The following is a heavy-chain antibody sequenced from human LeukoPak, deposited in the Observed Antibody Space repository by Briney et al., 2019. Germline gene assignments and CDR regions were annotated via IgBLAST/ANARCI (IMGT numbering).Heavy chain of an antibody. V-gene: IGHV3-23*01. CDR1: GFTFSTYP. D-gene: IGHD2/OR15-2a*01. J-gene: IGHJ4*02. CDR3: AKERPQTTSFDY. CDR2: ISGSGANT. Sequence: GGSLRLSCAASGFTFSTYPMNWVRQAPGKGLEWVSTISGSGANTYYADSVKGRFTISRDNSRNTLYLQMNSLRAEDTAVYYCAKERPQTTSFDYWGQGTLVTVSS.